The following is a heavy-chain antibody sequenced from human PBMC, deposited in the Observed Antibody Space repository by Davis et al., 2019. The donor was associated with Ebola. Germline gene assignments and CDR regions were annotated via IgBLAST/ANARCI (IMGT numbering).Heavy chain of an antibody. CDR1: GFTFSSYA. J-gene: IGHJ6*02. V-gene: IGHV3-23*01. D-gene: IGHD3-22*01. CDR3: ARAIPSYYYDSSGYYSYYGMDV. Sequence: GESLKISCAASGFTFSSYAMSWVRQAPGKGLEWVSAISGSGGSTYYADSVKGRFTISRDNSKNTLYLQMNSLRAEDTAVYYCARAIPSYYYDSSGYYSYYGMDVWGQGTTVTVSS. CDR2: ISGSGGST.